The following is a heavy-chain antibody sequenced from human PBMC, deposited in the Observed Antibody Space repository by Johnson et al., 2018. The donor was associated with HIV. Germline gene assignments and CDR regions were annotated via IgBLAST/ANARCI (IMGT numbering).Heavy chain of an antibody. CDR3: AKDIYGYDAFDI. CDR1: GFTFGSYV. Sequence: VQLVESGGGLVQPGRSLKLSCAASGFTFGSYVMSWVRQAPGKGLEWVSAISGSGASTYYADSLKGRCTISRDNSKNTLYLQMNRLRAEDTALYYCAKDIYGYDAFDIWGQGTMVTVSS. V-gene: IGHV3-23*04. D-gene: IGHD5-24*01. CDR2: ISGSGAST. J-gene: IGHJ3*02.